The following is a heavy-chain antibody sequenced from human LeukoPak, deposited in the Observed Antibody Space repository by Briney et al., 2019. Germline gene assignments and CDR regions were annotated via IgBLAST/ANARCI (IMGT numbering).Heavy chain of an antibody. CDR2: MNPNSGNT. CDR1: GYTFTSYD. Sequence: ASVKVSCKASGYTFTSYDINWLRQATGQGLEWMGWMNPNSGNTGYAQKFQGRVIMTRNTSMSTAYMELSSLRSEDTAVYYCAIRTHVDIVATLGERVKKGLDYWGQGTPVTVSS. J-gene: IGHJ4*02. D-gene: IGHD5-12*01. CDR3: AIRTHVDIVATLGERVKKGLDY. V-gene: IGHV1-8*01.